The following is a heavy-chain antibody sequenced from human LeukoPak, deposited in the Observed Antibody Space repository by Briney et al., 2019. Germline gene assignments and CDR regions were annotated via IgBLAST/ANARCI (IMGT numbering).Heavy chain of an antibody. CDR2: IYYSGST. Sequence: SETLSLTCTVSGGSISSGDYYWSWIRQPPGKGLEWIGYIYYSGSTYYNPSLKSRVTISVDTSKNQFSLKLSSVTAADTAVYYCARSVKYCSSTSCSNYYYYYMDVWGKGTTVTVSS. D-gene: IGHD2-2*01. CDR1: GGSISSGDYY. J-gene: IGHJ6*03. CDR3: ARSVKYCSSTSCSNYYYYYMDV. V-gene: IGHV4-30-4*08.